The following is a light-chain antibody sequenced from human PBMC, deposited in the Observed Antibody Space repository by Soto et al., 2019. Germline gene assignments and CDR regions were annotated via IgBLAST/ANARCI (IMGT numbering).Light chain of an antibody. J-gene: IGLJ2*01. CDR1: SGHSSYA. CDR3: QTWGTGIVV. CDR2: LNSDGSH. V-gene: IGLV4-69*01. Sequence: QPVLTQSPSASASLGASVKLTCTLSSGHSSYAIAWHQQQPEKGPRYLMKLNSDGSHSKGDGIPDRFSGSSSGAERYLTISRLQSEDEAHYYCQTWGTGIVVFGGGTKLPVL.